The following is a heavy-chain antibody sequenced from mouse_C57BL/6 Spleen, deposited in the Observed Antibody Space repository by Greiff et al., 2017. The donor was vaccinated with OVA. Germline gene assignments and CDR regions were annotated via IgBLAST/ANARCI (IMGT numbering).Heavy chain of an antibody. CDR2: IDPSDSYT. V-gene: IGHV1-50*01. CDR3: ARLYLYYFDY. D-gene: IGHD2-3*01. Sequence: QVQLQQPGAELVKPGASVKLSCKASGYTFTSYWMQWVKQRPGQGLEWIGEIDPSDSYTNYNQKFKGKATLTVDTSSSTAYIQLSSLTSEDSAVYYCARLYLYYFDYWGQGTTLTVSS. CDR1: GYTFTSYW. J-gene: IGHJ2*01.